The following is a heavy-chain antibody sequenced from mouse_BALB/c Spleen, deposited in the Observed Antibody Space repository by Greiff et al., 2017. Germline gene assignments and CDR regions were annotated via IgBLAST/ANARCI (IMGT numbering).Heavy chain of an antibody. D-gene: IGHD1-1*01. CDR1: GYSITSDYA. Sequence: EVKLLESGPGLVKPSQSLSLTCTVTGYSITSDYAWNWIRQFPGNKLEWMGYISYSGSTSYNPSLKSRISITRDTSKNQFFLQLNSVTTEDTATYYCAREGYYGSSYGDYAMDYWGQGTSVTVSS. V-gene: IGHV3-2*02. CDR3: AREGYYGSSYGDYAMDY. CDR2: ISYSGST. J-gene: IGHJ4*01.